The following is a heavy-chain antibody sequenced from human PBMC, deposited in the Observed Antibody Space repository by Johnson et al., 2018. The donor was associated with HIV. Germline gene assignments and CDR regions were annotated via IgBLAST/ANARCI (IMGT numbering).Heavy chain of an antibody. D-gene: IGHD2-21*02. CDR2: ISSEGSST. J-gene: IGHJ3*02. V-gene: IGHV3-74*01. Sequence: VQLVESGGGLVQPGGSLRLSCAASGFTFSSYWMHWVRQAPGKGLVWVSRISSEGSSTYYADSVKGRFTISRDNAKNTMFVQMNSLRDEDPAGYYCARQREDCGGDCYDGFDMWGQGTMVTVSS. CDR1: GFTFSSYW. CDR3: ARQREDCGGDCYDGFDM.